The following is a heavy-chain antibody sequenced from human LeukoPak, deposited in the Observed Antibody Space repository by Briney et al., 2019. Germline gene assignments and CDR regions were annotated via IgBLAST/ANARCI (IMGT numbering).Heavy chain of an antibody. V-gene: IGHV3-23*01. D-gene: IGHD1-20*01. Sequence: GALRLSCAASGCICSSFAMSWVRPTPGKGLKWVSTISGSDGGTYYADSVKGGFTISRENSKNTLYLQMNSLRAEDTDVYYCAKGGYNWPGWFDPWGQGTLVTVSS. CDR3: AKGGYNWPGWFDP. CDR2: ISGSDGGT. CDR1: GCICSSFA. J-gene: IGHJ5*02.